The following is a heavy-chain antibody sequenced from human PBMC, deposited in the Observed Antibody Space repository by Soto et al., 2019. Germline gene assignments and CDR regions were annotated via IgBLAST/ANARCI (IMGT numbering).Heavy chain of an antibody. Sequence: GGSLRLSCAASGFTFSSYWMHWVRQAPGKGLVWVSRINSDGSSTSYADSVKGRFTISRDNAKNTLYLQMNSLRAEDTAVYYCARDRYDFWSGYYTMNYYGMDVWGQGTTVTVSS. V-gene: IGHV3-74*01. J-gene: IGHJ6*02. CDR1: GFTFSSYW. CDR2: INSDGSST. D-gene: IGHD3-3*01. CDR3: ARDRYDFWSGYYTMNYYGMDV.